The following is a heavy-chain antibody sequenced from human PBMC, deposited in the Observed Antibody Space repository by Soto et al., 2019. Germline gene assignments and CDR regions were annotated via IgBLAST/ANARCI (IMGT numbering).Heavy chain of an antibody. Sequence: QVHVQQWGAGLLKPSETLSLTCGVYGESFSAYYWNWIRQSPGKGLEWIGDIQHTGDTKYNPSPKSRLNLSVVTSKDQFSLKLTSVTAANTAVYYCVRFEERSPGSGPLADYCGQGTLVTVSS. J-gene: IGHJ4*02. V-gene: IGHV4-34*01. CDR2: IQHTGDT. CDR3: VRFEERSPGSGPLADY. CDR1: GESFSAYY. D-gene: IGHD3-10*01.